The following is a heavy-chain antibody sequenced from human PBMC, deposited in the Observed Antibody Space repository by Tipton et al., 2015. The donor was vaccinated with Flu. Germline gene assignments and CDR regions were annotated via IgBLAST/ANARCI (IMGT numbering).Heavy chain of an antibody. D-gene: IGHD1-26*01. CDR1: GFTFSSYG. CDR3: ARDGPPYSPTSGWFDP. V-gene: IGHV3-33*01. CDR2: TASDGNHT. Sequence: QLVQSGGGVVQPGRSLRLSCIGSGFTFSSYGMHWVRQAPGKGLEWVALTASDGNHTQYADSVRGRFTISRDNARNSLYLQMNSLRADDTAVYFCARDGPPYSPTSGWFDPWGQGTLVTVSS. J-gene: IGHJ5*02.